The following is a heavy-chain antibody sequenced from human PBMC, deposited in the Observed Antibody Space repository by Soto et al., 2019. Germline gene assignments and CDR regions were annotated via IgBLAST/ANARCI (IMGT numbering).Heavy chain of an antibody. Sequence: GGSLRLSCAASGFTFSSYGMHWVRQAPGKGLEWVAVISYDGSNKYYADSVKGRFTISRDNSKNTLYLQMNSLRAEDTAVYYCTRGYYTGMKVYYYGMDVWGQGTTVTVSS. D-gene: IGHD3-3*01. CDR1: GFTFSSYG. CDR2: ISYDGSNK. J-gene: IGHJ6*02. CDR3: TRGYYTGMKVYYYGMDV. V-gene: IGHV3-30*03.